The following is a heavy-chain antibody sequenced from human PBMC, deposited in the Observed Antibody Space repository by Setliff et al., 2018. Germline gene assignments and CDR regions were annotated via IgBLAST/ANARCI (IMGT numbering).Heavy chain of an antibody. CDR2: IRYDGTTE. V-gene: IGHV3-30*02. D-gene: IGHD4-17*01. Sequence: PGGSLRLSCAASGFSFGGHDMHWVRQAPGKGLEWVAFIRYDGTTESYADSVKGRFTISRDNAKNSLYLQMNSLRVEDTAVYYCSRDLQGSGDYVVDYWGQGTLVTVSS. J-gene: IGHJ4*02. CDR3: SRDLQGSGDYVVDY. CDR1: GFSFGGHD.